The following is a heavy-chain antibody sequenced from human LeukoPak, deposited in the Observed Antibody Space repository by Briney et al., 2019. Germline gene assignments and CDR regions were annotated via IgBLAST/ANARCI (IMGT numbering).Heavy chain of an antibody. Sequence: GGSLRLSCAASGYTFSSYEMNWVRQAPGKGLEWISYISSSGSTMYYADSVKGRFTISRDNAKNSLYLQMNSLRAEDTAIYYCASSSWYALDYWGQGTLVTVSS. V-gene: IGHV3-48*03. CDR3: ASSSWYALDY. CDR1: GYTFSSYE. J-gene: IGHJ4*02. D-gene: IGHD6-13*01. CDR2: ISSSGSTM.